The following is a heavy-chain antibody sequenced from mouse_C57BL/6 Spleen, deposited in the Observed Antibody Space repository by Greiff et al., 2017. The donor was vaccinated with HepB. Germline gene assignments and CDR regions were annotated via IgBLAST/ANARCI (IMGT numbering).Heavy chain of an antibody. V-gene: IGHV1-64*01. CDR2: IHPNSGST. J-gene: IGHJ1*03. D-gene: IGHD3-2*02. CDR1: AYTFTSYW. Sequence: QVQLQQPGAELVKPGASVKLSCKASAYTFTSYWMHWVKQRPGQGLEWIGMIHPNSGSTNYNEKFKSKATLTVDKSSSTAYMQLSSLTSEDSAVYYCARVTAQRYFDVWGTGTTVTVSS. CDR3: ARVTAQRYFDV.